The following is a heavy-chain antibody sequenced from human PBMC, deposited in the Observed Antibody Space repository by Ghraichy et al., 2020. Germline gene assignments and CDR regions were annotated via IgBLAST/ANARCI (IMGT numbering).Heavy chain of an antibody. D-gene: IGHD1-26*01. J-gene: IGHJ6*02. Sequence: GSLRLSCTASGDSISSYYWSWIRQTPGKGPEWIGYIYYSGSTKYNPSLKSRVIISVDTSKNQFSLKLTSVTAADTAVYYCARHLEGATHYYYGMDVWGQGTTVTVSS. CDR3: ARHLEGATHYYYGMDV. V-gene: IGHV4-59*08. CDR1: GDSISSYY. CDR2: IYYSGST.